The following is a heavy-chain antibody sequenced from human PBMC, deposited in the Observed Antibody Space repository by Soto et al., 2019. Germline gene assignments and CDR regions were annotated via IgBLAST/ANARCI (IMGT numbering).Heavy chain of an antibody. J-gene: IGHJ6*03. D-gene: IGHD3-3*01. V-gene: IGHV1-46*01. CDR2: INPNGGST. Sequence: ASVKVSCKASGYIFINYYIHWVRQAPGQGLEWIGIINPNGGSTNYAQKFRGRVTMTRYTSISTVYMELSSLRSEDTAVYYCVRGLPAIFGVVEDYMDVWGKGTTVTVSS. CDR1: GYIFINYY. CDR3: VRGLPAIFGVVEDYMDV.